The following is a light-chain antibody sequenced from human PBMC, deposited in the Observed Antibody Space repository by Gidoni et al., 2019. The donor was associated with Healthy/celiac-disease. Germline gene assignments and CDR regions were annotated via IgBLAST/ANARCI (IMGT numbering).Light chain of an antibody. CDR2: GAS. Sequence: EIVMTQSPAHLAVSPGERATLSCMASQSVSSNLAWYQQKPGQAPRLLIYGASTRATGIPARFSGRGSGTEFTLTISSLQSEDFAVYYCQQYNNWPPYTFGQGTKLEIK. V-gene: IGKV3-15*01. CDR1: QSVSSN. J-gene: IGKJ2*01. CDR3: QQYNNWPPYT.